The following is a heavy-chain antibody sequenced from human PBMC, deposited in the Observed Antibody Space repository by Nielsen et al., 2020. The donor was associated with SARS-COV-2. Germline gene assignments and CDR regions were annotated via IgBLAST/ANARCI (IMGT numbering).Heavy chain of an antibody. D-gene: IGHD3-10*01. Sequence: GESLKISCAASGFTFSSYAMHWVRQAPGKGLVWVSRINSDGSSTSYADSVKGRFTISRDNAKNTLYLQMNSLRAEDTAVYYCARDRARSFDYWGQGTLVTVSS. J-gene: IGHJ4*02. CDR3: ARDRARSFDY. CDR2: INSDGSST. V-gene: IGHV3-74*01. CDR1: GFTFSSYA.